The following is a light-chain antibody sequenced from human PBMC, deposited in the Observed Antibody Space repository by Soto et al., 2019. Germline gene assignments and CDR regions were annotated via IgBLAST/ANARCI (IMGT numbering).Light chain of an antibody. V-gene: IGLV1-44*01. Sequence: QSVLTQPPSASGTPGQRVTISCSGSSSNIGTNTVIWYQQLPGAAPKLLIYSDNQRPPGVPDRSSGSKSGPSATLAISGLEAEDDADYYCAAWDVSLVVFGGGTKLTVL. CDR3: AAWDVSLVV. CDR2: SDN. CDR1: SSNIGTNT. J-gene: IGLJ2*01.